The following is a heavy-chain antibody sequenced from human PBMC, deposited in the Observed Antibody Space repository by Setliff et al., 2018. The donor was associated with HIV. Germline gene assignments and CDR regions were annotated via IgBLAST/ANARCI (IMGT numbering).Heavy chain of an antibody. CDR3: ARLGYSVDLRRLDY. CDR2: VYYSGST. CDR1: GGSISNKTHY. V-gene: IGHV4-39*02. D-gene: IGHD3-16*02. J-gene: IGHJ4*02. Sequence: SETLSLTCTVSGGSISNKTHYWGWIRQPPGKGLEWIGSVYYSGSTYYNPSLKSRVTISIDTSKNHFSLKVNSVTAADTAVYYCARLGYSVDLRRLDYWGQGAQVTVSS.